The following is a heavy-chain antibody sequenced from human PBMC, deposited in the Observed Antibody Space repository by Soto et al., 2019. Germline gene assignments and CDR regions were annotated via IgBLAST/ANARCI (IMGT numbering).Heavy chain of an antibody. CDR3: AREGTRGYSFGFFDF. V-gene: IGHV4-30-2*01. D-gene: IGHD5-18*01. Sequence: QLQLQESGSGPVKPSQTLSLTCAVSGGSISGTGYSWSWIRQPPGKGLEWIGYVYHSGSTYYNPSLKIRVSLSMDRSKNQFSLKVSSVTAADTAVYYCAREGTRGYSFGFFDFWGQGALVTGSS. J-gene: IGHJ4*02. CDR1: GGSISGTGYS. CDR2: VYHSGST.